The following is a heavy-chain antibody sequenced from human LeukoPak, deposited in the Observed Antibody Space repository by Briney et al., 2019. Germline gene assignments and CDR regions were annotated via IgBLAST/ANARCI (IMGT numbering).Heavy chain of an antibody. CDR2: IKSKTDGGTI. D-gene: IGHD1-20*01. J-gene: IGHJ4*02. CDR3: ARNSPPMGYNWNDDGIDY. CDR1: GFTFSNGW. V-gene: IGHV3-15*01. Sequence: GGSLRLSCAASGFTFSNGWMSWVRQAPGKGLEWGGRIKSKTDGGTIDYAAPVKGRFTISRDDSTNTLYLQMNSLRAEDTAVYYCARNSPPMGYNWNDDGIDYWGQGTLVTVSS.